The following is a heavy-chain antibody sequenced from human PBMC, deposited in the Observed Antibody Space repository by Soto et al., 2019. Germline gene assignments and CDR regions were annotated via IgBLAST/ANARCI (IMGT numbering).Heavy chain of an antibody. D-gene: IGHD3-10*01. CDR3: AKARVDYYGAGSPIDY. CDR1: GFTFSSYA. J-gene: IGHJ4*02. V-gene: IGHV3-23*01. CDR2: ISGSGGST. Sequence: EVQLLESGGGLVQPGGSLRLSCAASGFTFSSYAMSWVRQAPGKGLEWVSAISGSGGSTYYADSVKGRFTISRDNSKNTLYLQMKSLRVEDTAVYYFAKARVDYYGAGSPIDYCGQGTLVTVFS.